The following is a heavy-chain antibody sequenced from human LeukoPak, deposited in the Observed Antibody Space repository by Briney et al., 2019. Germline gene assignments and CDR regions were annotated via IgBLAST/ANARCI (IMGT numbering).Heavy chain of an antibody. CDR3: AIAAAAYFDY. Sequence: PSETLSLTCTVSGGSISSSSYYWGWIRQPPGKGLEWIGSIYYSGSTYYNPSLKSRVTISVDTSKNQFSLKLSSVTAADTAVYYCAIAAAAYFDYWGQGTLVTVSS. D-gene: IGHD6-13*01. V-gene: IGHV4-39*07. CDR1: GGSISSSSYY. CDR2: IYYSGST. J-gene: IGHJ4*02.